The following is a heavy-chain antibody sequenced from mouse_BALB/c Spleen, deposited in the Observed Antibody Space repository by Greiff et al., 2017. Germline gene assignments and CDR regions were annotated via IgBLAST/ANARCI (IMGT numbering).Heavy chain of an antibody. Sequence: EVQGVESGGGLVKPGGSLKLSCAASGFTFSSYTMSWVRQTPEKRLEWVATISSGGGNTYYPDSVKGRFTISRDNAKNNLYLQMSSLRSEDTALYYCARHDLSYYAMDYWGQGTSVTVSS. CDR3: ARHDLSYYAMDY. V-gene: IGHV5-9*03. J-gene: IGHJ4*01. CDR2: ISSGGGNT. D-gene: IGHD2-3*01. CDR1: GFTFSSYT.